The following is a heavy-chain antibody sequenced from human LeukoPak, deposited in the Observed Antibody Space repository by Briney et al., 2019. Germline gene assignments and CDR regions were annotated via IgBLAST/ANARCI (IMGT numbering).Heavy chain of an antibody. CDR1: GFTFDDYG. D-gene: IGHD5-18*01. Sequence: TGGSLRLSCAASGFTFDDYGMSWVRQAPGKGLEWVSGINWNGGSTGYADSVKGRFTISRDNAKNSLYLQMNSLRAEDTAVYYCARARYSYGLDWFDPWGQGTLVTVSS. CDR2: INWNGGST. CDR3: ARARYSYGLDWFDP. J-gene: IGHJ5*02. V-gene: IGHV3-20*04.